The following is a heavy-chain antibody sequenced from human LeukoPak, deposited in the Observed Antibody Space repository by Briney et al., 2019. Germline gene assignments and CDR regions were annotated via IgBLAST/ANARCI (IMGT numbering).Heavy chain of an antibody. D-gene: IGHD4-17*01. V-gene: IGHV3-74*01. CDR2: ISSDGSST. CDR3: ARDYGEGGYYFDY. CDR1: GFTFSTYW. Sequence: PGGSLRLPCAASGFTFSTYWMHWVRQAPGKGLVWLSRISSDGSSTNYADSVKGRFTISRDNAKNTLYLQMSSLRAEDTAVYYCARDYGEGGYYFDYWGQGTLVTVSS. J-gene: IGHJ4*02.